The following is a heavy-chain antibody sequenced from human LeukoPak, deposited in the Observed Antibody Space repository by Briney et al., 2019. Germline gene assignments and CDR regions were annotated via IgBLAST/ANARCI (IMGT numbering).Heavy chain of an antibody. CDR1: GYSFTSYW. Sequence: GESLKISCKCSGYSFTSYWLGWVRQMPGKGLEWMGIIYPGDSDTRYSPSFQGQVTISADKSISTAYLQWSSLKASDTAMYYCARQLTMVRGPLDYWGQGALVTVSS. CDR3: ARQLTMVRGPLDY. V-gene: IGHV5-51*01. CDR2: IYPGDSDT. J-gene: IGHJ4*02. D-gene: IGHD3-10*01.